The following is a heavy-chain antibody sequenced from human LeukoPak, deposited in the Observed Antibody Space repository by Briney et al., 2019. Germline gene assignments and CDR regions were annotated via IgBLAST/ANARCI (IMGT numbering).Heavy chain of an antibody. D-gene: IGHD3-10*01. V-gene: IGHV4-59*01. CDR3: ARDVGLIRGVIGYGPGGWFDP. CDR2: IYYSGST. Sequence: SETLSLTCTVSGGSISSYYWSWIRQPPGKGLEWIGYIYYSGSTNYNPSLKSRVTISVDTSKNQFSLKLSSVTAADTAVYYCARDVGLIRGVIGYGPGGWFDPWGQGTLVTVSS. J-gene: IGHJ5*02. CDR1: GGSISSYY.